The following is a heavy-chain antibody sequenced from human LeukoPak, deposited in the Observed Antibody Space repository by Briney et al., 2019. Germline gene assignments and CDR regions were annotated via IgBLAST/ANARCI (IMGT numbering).Heavy chain of an antibody. J-gene: IGHJ4*02. CDR3: ARGTPPHYYGDLDY. CDR1: GGTFSSYA. D-gene: IGHD4-17*01. V-gene: IGHV1-69*06. CDR2: IIPIFGTA. Sequence: GASVTVSCKASGGTFSSYAISWVRQAPGQGLEWMGGIIPIFGTANYAQKFQGRVTITADKSTSTAYMELSSLRSEDTAVYYCARGTPPHYYGDLDYWGQGTLVTVSS.